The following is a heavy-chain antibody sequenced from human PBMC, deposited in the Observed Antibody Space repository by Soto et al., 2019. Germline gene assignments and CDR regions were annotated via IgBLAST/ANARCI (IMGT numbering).Heavy chain of an antibody. CDR1: GGSISSYY. Sequence: SETLSLTCTVSGGSISSYYWSWIRQPPGKGLEWIGYIYYSGSTNYNPSLKSRVTISVDTSKNQFSLKLSSVTAADTAVYYCARWALSSFPSNYYFDYWGQGTLVTVSS. J-gene: IGHJ4*02. V-gene: IGHV4-59*08. D-gene: IGHD1-7*01. CDR2: IYYSGST. CDR3: ARWALSSFPSNYYFDY.